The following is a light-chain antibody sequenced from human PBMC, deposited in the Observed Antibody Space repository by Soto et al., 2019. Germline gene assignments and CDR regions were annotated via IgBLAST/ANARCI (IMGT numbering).Light chain of an antibody. V-gene: IGLV1-40*01. Sequence: QAVLTQPPSVSGAPGQRVAISCTGSSSNIGAEYDVHWYQQLPGTAPKRLIYGDNNRPSGVPDRFSGSKSGTSASLAITGLQPEGEADYYCQSYDSSLTTFVFGTGTKLTVL. CDR3: QSYDSSLTTFV. CDR1: SSNIGAEYD. J-gene: IGLJ1*01. CDR2: GDN.